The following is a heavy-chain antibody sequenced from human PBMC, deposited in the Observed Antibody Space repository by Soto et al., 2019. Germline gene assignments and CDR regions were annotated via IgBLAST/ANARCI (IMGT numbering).Heavy chain of an antibody. D-gene: IGHD5-18*01. CDR1: GYTFTSYY. CDR3: ARDGIQLWDYYYYGMDV. J-gene: IGHJ6*02. CDR2: INPSGGST. V-gene: IGHV1-46*01. Sequence: ASVKVSCKASGYTFTSYYMHWVRQAPGQGLEWMGIINPSGGSTSYAQKFQGRVTMTRDTSTSTVYMELSSLRSEDTAVYYCARDGIQLWDYYYYGMDVWGQGTTVTVS.